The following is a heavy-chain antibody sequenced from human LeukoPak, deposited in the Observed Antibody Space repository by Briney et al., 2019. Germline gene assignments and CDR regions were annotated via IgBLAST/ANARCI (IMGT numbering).Heavy chain of an antibody. V-gene: IGHV1-69*04. CDR3: ARDARELPFDY. D-gene: IGHD1-26*01. CDR1: GGTFSSYA. CDR2: IIPIFGIA. J-gene: IGHJ4*02. Sequence: SVKVSCKASGGTFSSYAISWVRQAPGQGLEWMGRIIPIFGIANYAQRSQGRVTITADKSTSTAYMELSSLRSEDTAVYYCARDARELPFDYGGQGTLVTVSS.